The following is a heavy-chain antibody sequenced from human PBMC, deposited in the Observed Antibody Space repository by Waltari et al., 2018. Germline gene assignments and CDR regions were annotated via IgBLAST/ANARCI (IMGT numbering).Heavy chain of an antibody. D-gene: IGHD2-15*01. Sequence: QVQLVESGGGVVQPGGSLRLSCAASGFTFSSYGMHWVRQAPGKGLEWVAFIRYDGSNKYYADSVKGRFTISRDNSKNTLHLQMNSLRAEDTAVYYCARGGGVVTSGYFDYWGQGTLVTVSS. CDR2: IRYDGSNK. CDR1: GFTFSSYG. CDR3: ARGGGVVTSGYFDY. V-gene: IGHV3-30*02. J-gene: IGHJ4*02.